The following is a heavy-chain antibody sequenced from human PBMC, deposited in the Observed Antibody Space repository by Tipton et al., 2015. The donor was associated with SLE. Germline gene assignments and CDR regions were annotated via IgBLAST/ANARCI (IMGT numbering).Heavy chain of an antibody. CDR1: GFTFSSYS. J-gene: IGHJ4*02. Sequence: GSLRLSCAASGFTFSSYSMNWVRQAPGKGLEWVSLISWDGGSTYYADSVKGRFTISRDNSKNSLYLQMNSLRAEDTALYYCAKDSDYGSGSYSYYFDYWGQGTLVTVSS. V-gene: IGHV3-43D*04. D-gene: IGHD3-10*01. CDR3: AKDSDYGSGSYSYYFDY. CDR2: ISWDGGST.